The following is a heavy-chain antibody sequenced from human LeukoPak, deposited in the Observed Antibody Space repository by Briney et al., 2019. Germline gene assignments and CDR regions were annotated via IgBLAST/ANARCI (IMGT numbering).Heavy chain of an antibody. V-gene: IGHV3-33*01. J-gene: IGHJ4*02. CDR1: GXDFSNYG. CDR2: IWHDGTNT. D-gene: IGHD3-10*01. CDR3: ARDGGRDGSGSVSNFFDY. Sequence: GGSLRLSCAVSGXDFSNYGMHWVRQAPGKGLEWVAIIWHDGTNTYYADSVKGRFTLSRDNSKNTLYLQMNSLRGEDTAVYYCARDGGRDGSGSVSNFFDYWGQGTQVTVSS.